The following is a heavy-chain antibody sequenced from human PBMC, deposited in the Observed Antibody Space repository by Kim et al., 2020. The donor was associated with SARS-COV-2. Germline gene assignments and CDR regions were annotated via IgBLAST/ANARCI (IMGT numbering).Heavy chain of an antibody. D-gene: IGHD5-18*01. CDR2: ISYDGSNK. CDR3: AKERQLWLQEAYYFDY. CDR1: GFTFSSYG. J-gene: IGHJ4*02. Sequence: GGSLRLSCAASGFTFSSYGMHWVRQAPGKGLEWVAVISYDGSNKYYADSVKGRFTISRDNSKNTLYLQMNSLRAEDTAVYYCAKERQLWLQEAYYFDYWGQGTLVTVSS. V-gene: IGHV3-30*18.